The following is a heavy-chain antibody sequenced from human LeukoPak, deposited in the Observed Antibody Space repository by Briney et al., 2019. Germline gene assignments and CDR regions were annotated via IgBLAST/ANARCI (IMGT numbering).Heavy chain of an antibody. CDR1: GFTFSSYA. CDR3: ARERLNSGWHDY. CDR2: ISYDGSNK. D-gene: IGHD6-19*01. V-gene: IGHV3-30*04. Sequence: PGGSLRLSCAASGFTFSSYAMHWVRQAPGKGLEWVAVISYDGSNKYYADSVKGRFTISRDNSKNTLYLQMNSLRAEDTAVYYCARERLNSGWHDYWGQGTLVTVSS. J-gene: IGHJ4*02.